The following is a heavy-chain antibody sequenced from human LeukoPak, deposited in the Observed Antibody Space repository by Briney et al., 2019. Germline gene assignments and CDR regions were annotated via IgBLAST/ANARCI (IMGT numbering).Heavy chain of an antibody. D-gene: IGHD3-3*01. V-gene: IGHV4-38-2*02. Sequence: SETLSLTCTVSGYSISSGYYWGWIRQPPGKGLEWIGSIYHSGSTYYNPSLKSRVTISVDTSKNQFSLKLSSVTAADTAVYYCARGKPRDDFWSGYPTFFYYYYYMDVWGKGTTVTVSS. CDR3: ARGKPRDDFWSGYPTFFYYYYYMDV. CDR2: IYHSGST. CDR1: GYSISSGYY. J-gene: IGHJ6*03.